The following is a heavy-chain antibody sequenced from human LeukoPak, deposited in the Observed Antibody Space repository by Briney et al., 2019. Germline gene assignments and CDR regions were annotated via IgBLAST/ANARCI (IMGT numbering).Heavy chain of an antibody. J-gene: IGHJ4*02. Sequence: PGGSLRLSCTASGFTFGDYAMSWFRQAPGKGLEWVGFIRSKAYGGTTEYAASVKGRFTISRDDSKSTAYLQMNSLKTEDTAVYYCTRGAKNYYDSSGYYLGYWGQGTLVTVSS. D-gene: IGHD3-22*01. V-gene: IGHV3-49*03. CDR2: IRSKAYGGTT. CDR1: GFTFGDYA. CDR3: TRGAKNYYDSSGYYLGY.